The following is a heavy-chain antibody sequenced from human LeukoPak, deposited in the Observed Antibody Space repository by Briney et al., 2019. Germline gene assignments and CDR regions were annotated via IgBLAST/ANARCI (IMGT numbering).Heavy chain of an antibody. V-gene: IGHV1-2*02. CDR1: GFIFTGYY. Sequence: ASVKVSCKTSGFIFTGYYMHWVRQAPGQGLEWMGWINPNSGDTNYPQKFQGRVTMTRDTSITAVYLELSRLRSDDTAVYYCSRAGDTHDNFDYWGQGTLVTVSS. J-gene: IGHJ4*02. D-gene: IGHD3-16*01. CDR3: SRAGDTHDNFDY. CDR2: INPNSGDT.